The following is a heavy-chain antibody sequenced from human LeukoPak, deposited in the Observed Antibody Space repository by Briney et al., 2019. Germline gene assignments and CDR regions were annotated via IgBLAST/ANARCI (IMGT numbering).Heavy chain of an antibody. V-gene: IGHV1-69*05. J-gene: IGHJ6*03. CDR3: ARDPLVSSGYYEGYYYYYMDV. CDR2: IIPIFGAA. CDR1: GGTFSSYA. Sequence: SVKVSCKASGGTFSSYAISWVRQAPGQGLEWMGRIIPIFGAANYAQKFQGRVTITTDESTSTAYMELSSLRSEDTAVYYCARDPLVSSGYYEGYYYYYMDVWGKGTTVTVSS. D-gene: IGHD3-22*01.